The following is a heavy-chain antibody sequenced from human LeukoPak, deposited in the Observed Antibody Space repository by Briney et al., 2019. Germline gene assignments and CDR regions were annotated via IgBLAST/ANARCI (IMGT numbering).Heavy chain of an antibody. D-gene: IGHD6-13*01. J-gene: IGHJ4*02. Sequence: ASVKVSCKASGYTFTGYYMHWVRQAPGQGLEWMGRINPNSGGTNYAQKFQGRVIITRDTSISTAYMELSRLRSDDTAVYYCARAKGVVAAAGTTYNYWGQGTLVTVSS. CDR3: ARAKGVVAAAGTTYNY. CDR1: GYTFTGYY. V-gene: IGHV1-2*06. CDR2: INPNSGGT.